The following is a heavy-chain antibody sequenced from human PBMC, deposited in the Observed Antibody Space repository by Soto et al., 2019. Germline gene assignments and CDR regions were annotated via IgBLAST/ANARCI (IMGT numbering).Heavy chain of an antibody. J-gene: IGHJ4*02. CDR2: IRSKANDYAT. Sequence: PGGSLRLSCAASGFPFSDSAIQWVRQASGKGLEWVGRIRSKANDYATAYAASVKGRFTISRDDSKNTAYLQMNSLKTEDTAVYYCVRHVGETYFDYWGQGTLVTVSS. CDR3: VRHVGETYFDY. CDR1: GFPFSDSA. V-gene: IGHV3-73*01. D-gene: IGHD2-21*01.